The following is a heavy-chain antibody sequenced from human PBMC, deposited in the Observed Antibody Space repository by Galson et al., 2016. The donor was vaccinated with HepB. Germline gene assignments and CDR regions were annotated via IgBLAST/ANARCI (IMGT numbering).Heavy chain of an antibody. CDR2: IRSSDTTI. J-gene: IGHJ4*02. V-gene: IGHV3-48*02. D-gene: IGHD3-16*01. CDR3: ARDYDYAFDH. Sequence: SLRLSCAASGFTFSLYSMNWVRQAPGKGLEWVSYIRSSDTTIYYADSVKDRFTISKDNVKKSLYLQMNNLRDEDTAVYYCARDYDYAFDHWGQGTLVTVSS. CDR1: GFTFSLYS.